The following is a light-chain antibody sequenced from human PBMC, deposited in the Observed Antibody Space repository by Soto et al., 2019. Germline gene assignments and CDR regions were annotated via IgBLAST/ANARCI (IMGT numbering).Light chain of an antibody. Sequence: AIQLTQSPSSLSASVGDRVTITCRASQGISSALAWYQQKPGKAPKLMIYDASSLESGVPSRFSGSGSGTDGTITISSLKKEDGSTYYCQQFNNYTLTFGGGTKVDIK. CDR3: QQFNNYTLT. CDR1: QGISSA. V-gene: IGKV1D-13*01. CDR2: DAS. J-gene: IGKJ4*01.